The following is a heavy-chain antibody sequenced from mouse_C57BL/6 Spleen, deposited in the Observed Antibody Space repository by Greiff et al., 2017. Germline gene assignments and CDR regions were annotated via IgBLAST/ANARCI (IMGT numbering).Heavy chain of an antibody. J-gene: IGHJ2*01. Sequence: EVKLMESGGGLVKPGGSLKLSCAASRFTFSDYGMHWVRQAPEKGLEWVAYISSGSSTIYYADTVKGRFTISRDNAKNTLFLQMTSLRSEDTAMYYCARGGNSYDYWGQGTTLTVSS. CDR2: ISSGSSTI. V-gene: IGHV5-17*01. CDR1: RFTFSDYG. CDR3: ARGGNSYDY.